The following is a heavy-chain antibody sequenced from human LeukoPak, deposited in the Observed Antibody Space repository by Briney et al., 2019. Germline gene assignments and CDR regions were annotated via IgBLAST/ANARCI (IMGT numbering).Heavy chain of an antibody. J-gene: IGHJ4*02. Sequence: SETLSLTCTVSGGSITSSSYYWGWIRQPPGKGLEWIGTIYHSGSTYYNPSLKSRVTISVDTSKNQFSLKLSSVTAADTAVYYCARRGYGSGSYEDYWGQGTLVTVSS. CDR3: ARRGYGSGSYEDY. V-gene: IGHV4-39*01. CDR2: IYHSGST. D-gene: IGHD3-10*01. CDR1: GGSITSSSYY.